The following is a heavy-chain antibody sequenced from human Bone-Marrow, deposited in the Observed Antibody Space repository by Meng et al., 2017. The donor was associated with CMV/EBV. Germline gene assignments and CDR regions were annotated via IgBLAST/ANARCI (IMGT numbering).Heavy chain of an antibody. CDR1: GGSFSSYA. J-gene: IGHJ6*02. Sequence: SVKVSCKASGGSFSSYAISWVRQAPGQGLEWMGGIIPIFGTANYAQKFQGRVTITTDESTSTAYMELSSLRSEDTAVYYCARSWLIAADYYYYGMDVWGRGTTVTVSS. CDR3: ARSWLIAADYYYYGMDV. V-gene: IGHV1-69*05. D-gene: IGHD6-13*01. CDR2: IIPIFGTA.